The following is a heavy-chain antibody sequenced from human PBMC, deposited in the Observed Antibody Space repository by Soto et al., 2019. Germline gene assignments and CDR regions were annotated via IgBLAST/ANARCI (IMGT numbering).Heavy chain of an antibody. V-gene: IGHV5-10-1*01. J-gene: IGHJ6*02. Sequence: GESLKISCKGSGYSFSTYWSSWVRQLPGKGLEWMGRIDPSDSYTNNSPSFKGQVTFSVDTSTSTAYVQWSSLEASDTAIYYCTRPAKYCSSASCLGDYYFYGMDIWGQGTTVTVSS. D-gene: IGHD2-2*01. CDR1: GYSFSTYW. CDR2: IDPSDSYT. CDR3: TRPAKYCSSASCLGDYYFYGMDI.